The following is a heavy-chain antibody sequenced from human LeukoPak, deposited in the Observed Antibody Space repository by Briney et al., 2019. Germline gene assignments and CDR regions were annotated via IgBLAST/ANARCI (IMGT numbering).Heavy chain of an antibody. CDR1: GFTFSNYA. D-gene: IGHD2-2*03. Sequence: GGSLRLSCAASGFTFSNYAMRWVRQAPGKGVEWVSGISGSGGSTYYADSVKGRFTISRDNSKNTLYLQMNSLRDEDTAVYYCAKDSHWILFDDWGQGTLVTVSS. CDR3: AKDSHWILFDD. J-gene: IGHJ4*02. V-gene: IGHV3-23*01. CDR2: ISGSGGST.